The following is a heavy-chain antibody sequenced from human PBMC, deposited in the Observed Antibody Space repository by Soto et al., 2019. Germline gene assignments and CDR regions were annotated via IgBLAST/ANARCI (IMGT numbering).Heavy chain of an antibody. Sequence: QVQLVESGGGVVQPGRSLRLSCAASGFTFSSYGMHWVRQAPGKGLEWVAVIWYDGSNKYYADSVKGRFTISRDNSKNTLYLQMNSLRAEDTAVYYCARDVDRSGWSGGLDYWGQGTLVTVSS. CDR1: GFTFSSYG. D-gene: IGHD6-19*01. CDR2: IWYDGSNK. J-gene: IGHJ4*02. CDR3: ARDVDRSGWSGGLDY. V-gene: IGHV3-33*01.